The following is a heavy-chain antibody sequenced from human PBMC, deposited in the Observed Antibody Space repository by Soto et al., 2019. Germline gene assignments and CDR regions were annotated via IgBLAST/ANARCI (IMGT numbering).Heavy chain of an antibody. D-gene: IGHD3-9*01. Sequence: ASVKVSCKASGYTFTSYGISWVRQAPGQGLEWMGWISAYNGNTNYAQKLQGRVTMTTDTSTSTAYMELRSLRSDDTAVYYCARANPPGSFDWLDWFGPWGQGPLVTVSS. CDR2: ISAYNGNT. CDR1: GYTFTSYG. CDR3: ARANPPGSFDWLDWFGP. V-gene: IGHV1-18*01. J-gene: IGHJ5*02.